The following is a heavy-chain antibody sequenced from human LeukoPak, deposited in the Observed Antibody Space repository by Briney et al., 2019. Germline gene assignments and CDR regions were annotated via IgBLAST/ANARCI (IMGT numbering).Heavy chain of an antibody. V-gene: IGHV1-69*06. J-gene: IGHJ3*02. Sequence: ASVKVSCKASGGTFSSYAISWVRQAPGQGLEWMGGIIPIFGTANYAQKFQGRVTITADKSTSTAYMELSSLRSEDTAVYYCASGSDSSGCYIGELDAFDIWGQGTMVTVSS. D-gene: IGHD3-22*01. CDR1: GGTFSSYA. CDR2: IIPIFGTA. CDR3: ASGSDSSGCYIGELDAFDI.